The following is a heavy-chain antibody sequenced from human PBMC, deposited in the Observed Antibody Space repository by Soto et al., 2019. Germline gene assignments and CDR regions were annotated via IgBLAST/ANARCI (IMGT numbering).Heavy chain of an antibody. CDR1: GGSISSSY. Sequence: SETLSLTCTVSGGSISSSYWSWIRQPPGKGLEWIGYIYDSGSTYYNSSLKSRVTMSVDTSKNQFSLKLSSVTAADTAVYYCASQHYYDSSGYYVVYWGQGTLVTVSS. CDR2: IYDSGST. J-gene: IGHJ4*02. CDR3: ASQHYYDSSGYYVVY. D-gene: IGHD3-22*01. V-gene: IGHV4-59*08.